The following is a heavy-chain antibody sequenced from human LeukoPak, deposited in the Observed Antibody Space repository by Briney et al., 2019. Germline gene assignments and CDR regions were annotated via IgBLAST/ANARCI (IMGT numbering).Heavy chain of an antibody. Sequence: ASVKVSCKASGYTFTGYYMHWVRQAPGQGLEWMGWINPNSGGTNYAQKFQGRVTMTRDTSISTAYMELSRLRSDDTAVYYCARDWMGMATIESVVWGKGTTVTVSS. CDR3: ARDWMGMATIESVV. D-gene: IGHD5-24*01. V-gene: IGHV1-2*02. J-gene: IGHJ6*04. CDR1: GYTFTGYY. CDR2: INPNSGGT.